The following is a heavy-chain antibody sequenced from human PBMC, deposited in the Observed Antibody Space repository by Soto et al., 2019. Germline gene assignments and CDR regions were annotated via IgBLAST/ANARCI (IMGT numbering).Heavy chain of an antibody. CDR1: GFIFSQYS. CDR3: ARDRLARGIPVAGRIDY. CDR2: ISSTGALM. J-gene: IGHJ4*02. V-gene: IGHV3-21*02. Sequence: EVQLVESGGGLVKPGGSLRLSCAASGFIFSQYSMNWVRQAPGKGLEWVSSISSTGALMYYADSVKGRFIISRDDADNSLYLQMNSLRVEDTAVYYCARDRLARGIPVAGRIDYWGQGALVTVSS. D-gene: IGHD6-19*01.